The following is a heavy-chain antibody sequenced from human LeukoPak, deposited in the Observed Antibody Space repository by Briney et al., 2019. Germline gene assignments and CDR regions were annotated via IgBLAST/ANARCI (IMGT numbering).Heavy chain of an antibody. Sequence: PGGSLRLSCAASAFTFSTYGMHWVRHAPGKGLERVAVISYDGSNKHYADSVKGRFTISRDNSKNTLYLQMNSLRAEDTAVYYCAKDRDTAMVVPTAGDYWGQGTLVTVSS. D-gene: IGHD5-18*01. CDR3: AKDRDTAMVVPTAGDY. V-gene: IGHV3-30*18. CDR2: ISYDGSNK. CDR1: AFTFSTYG. J-gene: IGHJ4*02.